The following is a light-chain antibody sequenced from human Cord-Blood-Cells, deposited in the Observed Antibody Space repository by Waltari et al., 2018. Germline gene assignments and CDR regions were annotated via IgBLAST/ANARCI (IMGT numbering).Light chain of an antibody. J-gene: IGKJ3*01. CDR2: GAS. CDR3: QQYNNWPFT. V-gene: IGKV3-15*01. Sequence: PATLSVSPGERATLSCRASQSVSSNLAWYQQKPGQAPRLLIYGASTRATGIPARFSGSGSGTEFTLTISSLQSEDFAVYYCQQYNNWPFTFGPGTKVDIK. CDR1: QSVSSN.